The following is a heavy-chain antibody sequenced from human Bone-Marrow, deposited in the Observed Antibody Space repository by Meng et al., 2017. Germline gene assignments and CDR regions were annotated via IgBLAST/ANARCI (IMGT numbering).Heavy chain of an antibody. CDR2: IYYTGST. CDR3: ARLDDTGIDY. CDR1: GGSISSSFFY. J-gene: IGHJ4*02. V-gene: IGHV4-39*01. Sequence: LQLQESGPGLVKPSETLSLTCTVSGGSISSSFFYWGWVRQPPGKGLEWIGSIYYTGSTYYNPSLKSRVTISIDTSKNQFSLKLSSVTAADTAVYYCARLDDTGIDYWGQGILVTVSS. D-gene: IGHD5-18*01.